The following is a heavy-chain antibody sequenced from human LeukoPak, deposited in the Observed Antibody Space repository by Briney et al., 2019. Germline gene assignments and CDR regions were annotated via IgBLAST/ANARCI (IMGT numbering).Heavy chain of an antibody. CDR2: IYSGGST. Sequence: GGSLRLSCAVSGFNVSSNYMSWVRQAPGKGLECVSVIYSGGSTSYADSVKDRFTISRDNSKNTLYLQMNSLRAEDTAVYYCARGTMSTGYSSGWYRGAFDIWGQGTMVTVSS. J-gene: IGHJ3*02. V-gene: IGHV3-66*01. CDR3: ARGTMSTGYSSGWYRGAFDI. D-gene: IGHD6-19*01. CDR1: GFNVSSNY.